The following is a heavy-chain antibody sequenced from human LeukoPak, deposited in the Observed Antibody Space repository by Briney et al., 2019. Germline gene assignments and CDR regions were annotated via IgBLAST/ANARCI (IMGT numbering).Heavy chain of an antibody. CDR1: GYTFTGYY. CDR2: INPNSGGT. V-gene: IGHV1-2*02. Sequence: ASVKVSCKASGYTFTGYYMHWVRQAPGQGLEWMGWINPNSGGTNYAQKFQGRVTMTRDTSISTAYMELSRLRSDDTAVYYCARDQITMVRGVSYGMDVWGQGTLLTVSS. D-gene: IGHD3-10*01. CDR3: ARDQITMVRGVSYGMDV. J-gene: IGHJ6*02.